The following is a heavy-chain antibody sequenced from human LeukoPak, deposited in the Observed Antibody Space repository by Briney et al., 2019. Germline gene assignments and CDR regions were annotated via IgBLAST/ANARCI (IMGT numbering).Heavy chain of an antibody. CDR3: ARDGSVENLEWPDFDY. Sequence: ASVKVSCKASGYTFTSYYMHWVRQAPGQGLEWMGIINPSGGSTSYAQKFQGRVTMTRDTPTSTVYMELSSLRSEDTAVYYCARDGSVENLEWPDFDYWGQGTLVTVSS. D-gene: IGHD3-3*01. J-gene: IGHJ4*02. CDR1: GYTFTSYY. CDR2: INPSGGST. V-gene: IGHV1-46*03.